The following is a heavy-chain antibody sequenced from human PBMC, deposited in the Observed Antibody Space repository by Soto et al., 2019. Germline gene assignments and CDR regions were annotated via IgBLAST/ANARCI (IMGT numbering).Heavy chain of an antibody. Sequence: QVQLVQSGAEVKKPGSSVNVSCKASGGTFSSYAISWVRQAPGQGLEWMGGIIPIFGTANYAQKFQGRVTITADESTTTAYMELSSLSSEDTAVYSCSYYRSGYPQRYWGQGTLVTFSS. J-gene: IGHJ4*02. CDR2: IIPIFGTA. CDR3: SYYRSGYPQRY. CDR1: GGTFSSYA. V-gene: IGHV1-69*12. D-gene: IGHD3-22*01.